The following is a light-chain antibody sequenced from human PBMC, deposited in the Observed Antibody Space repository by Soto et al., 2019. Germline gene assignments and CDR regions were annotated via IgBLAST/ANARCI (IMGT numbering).Light chain of an antibody. J-gene: IGLJ2*01. Sequence: QPVLTQPPSASGTPGQRVTISCSGSSSNIGSNPVNWYQQLPGTAPRLLTYGNNQRPSGVPDRFSGSKSGTSASLAISGLQSEDEADYFCAAWDDSLKLVFGGGTKLTVL. V-gene: IGLV1-44*01. CDR3: AAWDDSLKLV. CDR1: SSNIGSNP. CDR2: GNN.